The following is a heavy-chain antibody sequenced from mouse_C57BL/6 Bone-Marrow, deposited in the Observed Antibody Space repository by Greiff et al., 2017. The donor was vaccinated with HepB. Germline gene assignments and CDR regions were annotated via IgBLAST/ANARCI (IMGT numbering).Heavy chain of an antibody. Sequence: VQLQQPGAELVRAGTSVKLSCKASGYTFNSYWRHWVKQRPGQGLEWIGVIDPSDSYTNYNQKFKGKATFTVDTSSSTAYMQPSRLTSEDSSVYYCARPDYWGQGTLVTVSA. J-gene: IGHJ3*01. V-gene: IGHV1-59*01. CDR1: GYTFNSYW. CDR3: ARPDY. CDR2: IDPSDSYT.